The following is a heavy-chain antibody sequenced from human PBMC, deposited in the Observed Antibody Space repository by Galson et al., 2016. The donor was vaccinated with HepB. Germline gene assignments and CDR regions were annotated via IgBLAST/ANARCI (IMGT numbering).Heavy chain of an antibody. J-gene: IGHJ4*02. CDR2: ISTRRTT. D-gene: IGHD1-1*01. CDR3: AKERLVRRIFDH. CDR1: GFVFSNFC. V-gene: IGHV3-23*01. Sequence: SLRLSCAASGFVFSNFCLSWVRQAPGKGLEWVASISTRRTTYYSDSVQGRSTISRDNSNNTLYLQLNGLRAEDTAVYYCAKERLVRRIFDHWGQGTLLTVSS.